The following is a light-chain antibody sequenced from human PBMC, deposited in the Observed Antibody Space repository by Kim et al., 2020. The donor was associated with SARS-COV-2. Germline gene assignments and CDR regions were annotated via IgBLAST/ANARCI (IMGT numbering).Light chain of an antibody. V-gene: IGKV3-15*01. CDR2: DAD. CDR3: QQYKKRPPVT. Sequence: EIVMTQSPATLSMSPGERATLSCRASESVSRDLAWYRQTPGQSPRLLIYDADTRATGVPARFSGSGSGTEFTLTISSLQSEDFAVYYCQQYKKRPPVTFGQGTRLEIK. J-gene: IGKJ5*01. CDR1: ESVSRD.